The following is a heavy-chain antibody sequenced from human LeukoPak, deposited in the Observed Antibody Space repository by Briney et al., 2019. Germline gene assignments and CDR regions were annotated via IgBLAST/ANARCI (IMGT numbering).Heavy chain of an antibody. V-gene: IGHV4-39*01. CDR2: IYFSGGT. CDR3: ARQTGSGLFSLP. D-gene: IGHD3-10*01. Sequence: TSETLSLTCTVSGGSISSYSYYWGWIRQPPGKGLEWIGSIYFSGGTYYNASLKSRVTISVDTSKNQFSLKLSSVTAADTAVYYCARQTGSGLFSLPGGQGTLVTVSS. CDR1: GGSISSYSYY. J-gene: IGHJ4*02.